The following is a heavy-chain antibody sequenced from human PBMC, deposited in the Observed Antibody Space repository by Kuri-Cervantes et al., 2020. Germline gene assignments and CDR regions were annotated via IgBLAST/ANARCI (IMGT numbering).Heavy chain of an antibody. CDR1: GHTFTGYY. CDR2: INPNSGGT. Sequence: ASVKVSCKASGHTFTGYYIHLVRQAPGQGLEWMGWINPNSGGTNYAQKFQGWVTMTRDTSTSTVYMELSSLRSEDTAVYYCARGYVTTFVDAFDIWGQGTMVTVSS. J-gene: IGHJ3*02. CDR3: ARGYVTTFVDAFDI. D-gene: IGHD2/OR15-2a*01. V-gene: IGHV1-2*04.